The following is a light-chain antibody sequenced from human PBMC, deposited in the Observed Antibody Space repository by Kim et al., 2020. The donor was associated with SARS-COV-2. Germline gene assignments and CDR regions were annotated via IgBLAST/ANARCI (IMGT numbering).Light chain of an antibody. CDR1: QTISGY. V-gene: IGKV1-39*01. J-gene: IGKJ1*01. CDR2: GTS. CDR3: QQNYDGPT. Sequence: SAYVGDSVTITCRASQTISGYLSWYQQKPGKAPKLLIYGTSNLQSGVPSRFSGTGSGTDFTLTISSLQPEDFATYYCQQNYDGPTFGQGTKVDIK.